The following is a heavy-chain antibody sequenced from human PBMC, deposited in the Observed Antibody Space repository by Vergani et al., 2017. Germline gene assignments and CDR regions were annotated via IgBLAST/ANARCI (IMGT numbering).Heavy chain of an antibody. CDR1: GYTFTDYY. Sequence: EVQLVQSGAEVKKPGATVKISCKVSGYTFTDYYMHWVQQAPGKGLEWMGLVDPEDGETIYAEKFQGRVTITADTSTDTAYMELSSLRSEDTAVYYCALWPQVVPAARGGDYYYGMDVWGQGTTVTVSS. CDR2: VDPEDGET. J-gene: IGHJ6*02. V-gene: IGHV1-69-2*01. CDR3: ALWPQVVPAARGGDYYYGMDV. D-gene: IGHD2-2*01.